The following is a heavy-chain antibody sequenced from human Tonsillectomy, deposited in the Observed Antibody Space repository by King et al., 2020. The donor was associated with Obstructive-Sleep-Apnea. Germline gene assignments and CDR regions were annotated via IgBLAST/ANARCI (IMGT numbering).Heavy chain of an antibody. CDR1: GGPFSPYR. Sequence: VQLVESGGGLVKPGGPLRLPCAVSGGPFSPYRINWARRAPGKGLEWVSSISRNGDNIFYADPVKGRYTLPRDNPKHSLYRQMNSLRAEDTAVYFCARDAVQASAWPYSFDCWGQGTLVTVSS. V-gene: IGHV3-21*01. D-gene: IGHD6-6*01. J-gene: IGHJ4*02. CDR2: ISRNGDNI. CDR3: ARDAVQASAWPYSFDC.